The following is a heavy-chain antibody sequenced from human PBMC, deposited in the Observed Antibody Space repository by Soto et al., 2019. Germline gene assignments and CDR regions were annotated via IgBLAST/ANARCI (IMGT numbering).Heavy chain of an antibody. Sequence: GVSMRLSCTASGCTFIDYYIRWISKERRKGLEWVSCITCSGDKTYYADSVKGRFIISRDNSENTLYLQMNSLRAEDTALFYCARDCSSSSCSVWRYWGQGTKVIVFS. D-gene: IGHD2-2*01. CDR2: ITCSGDKT. CDR3: ARDCSSSSCSVWRY. J-gene: IGHJ4*02. V-gene: IGHV3-11*01. CDR1: GCTFIDYY.